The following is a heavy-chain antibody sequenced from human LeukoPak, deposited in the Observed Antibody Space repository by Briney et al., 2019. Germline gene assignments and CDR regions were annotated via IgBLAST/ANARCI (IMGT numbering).Heavy chain of an antibody. CDR3: AKQLGYCSDGSCYFPY. J-gene: IGHJ4*02. V-gene: IGHV3-23*01. CDR1: GFAFSSSA. CDR2: ISNNGGYT. Sequence: GGSLRLSCAASGFAFSSSAMSRVRQAPGKGLEWVSAISNNGGYTYYADSVQGRFTISRDNSKSTLCLQMNSLRAEDTAVYYCAKQLGYCSDGSCYFPYWGQGTLVTVSS. D-gene: IGHD2-15*01.